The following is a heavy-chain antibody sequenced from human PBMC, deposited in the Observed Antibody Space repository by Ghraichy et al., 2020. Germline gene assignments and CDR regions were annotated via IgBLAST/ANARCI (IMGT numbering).Heavy chain of an antibody. J-gene: IGHJ4*02. V-gene: IGHV4-59*08. CDR3: ARHELGAQYYFDS. CDR2: IYYDGST. D-gene: IGHD4/OR15-4a*01. CDR1: GGSFTTSY. Sequence: SETLSLTCTVSGGSFTTSYWNWIRQPPGKGLEWIGFIYYDGSTNSNPSLASRATLSVDTSKNQVFLKLTSVTAADTAVYYCARHELGAQYYFDSWGQGTLVTVSS.